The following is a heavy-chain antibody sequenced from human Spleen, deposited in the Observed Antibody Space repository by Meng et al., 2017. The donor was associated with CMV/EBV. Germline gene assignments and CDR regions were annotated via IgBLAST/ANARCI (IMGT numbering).Heavy chain of an antibody. J-gene: IGHJ3*02. CDR3: ARDPGESSDALDI. V-gene: IGHV3-11*01. CDR2: ISRGGTTI. Sequence: GESLKISCAASGFTFSDYYMTWIRQAPGKGLEWLSYISRGGTTIYYADSVKGRFTVSRDNTKNSLYLQMSSLRAEDTAIYYCARDPGESSDALDIWGQGTMVTVSS. D-gene: IGHD1-26*01. CDR1: GFTFSDYY.